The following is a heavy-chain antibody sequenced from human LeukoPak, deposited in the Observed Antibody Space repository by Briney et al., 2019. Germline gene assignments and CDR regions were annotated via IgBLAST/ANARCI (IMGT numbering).Heavy chain of an antibody. J-gene: IGHJ4*02. CDR3: ARDRFGMSATGTDFDF. V-gene: IGHV4-38-2*02. CDR1: GYSISSGYY. CDR2: IHHSGST. D-gene: IGHD1-14*01. Sequence: RASETLSLTCTVSGYSISSGYYWGWIRQPPGKGLEWIGSIHHSGSTYYNPSLKSRVTISVDTSKTQFSLTLSSVTAADTAVYYCARDRFGMSATGTDFDFWGRGTLLTVSS.